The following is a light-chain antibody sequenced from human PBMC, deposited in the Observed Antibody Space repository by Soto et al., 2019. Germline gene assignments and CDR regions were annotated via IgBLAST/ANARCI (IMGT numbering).Light chain of an antibody. CDR2: AAS. CDR3: QQYYSYPPYT. CDR1: QGISSY. Sequence: AILMTQSPSSFSASTGDRVTITCRASQGISSYLAWYQQKPGKAPKLLIYAASTLQSGVPSRFSGSGSGTDFTLTISCLQSEDFATYYWQQYYSYPPYTFGQGTKLEIK. V-gene: IGKV1-8*01. J-gene: IGKJ2*01.